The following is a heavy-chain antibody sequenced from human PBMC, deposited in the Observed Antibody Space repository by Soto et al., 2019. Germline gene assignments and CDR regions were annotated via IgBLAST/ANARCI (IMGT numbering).Heavy chain of an antibody. CDR3: AKNSILAPYYAFCSGYQTTSNFDY. CDR2: ISGSGGSA. V-gene: IGHV3-23*01. J-gene: IGHJ4*02. Sequence: WGSLRLSCAVSGFTFSSYAMSWVRQAPGKGLEWVSAISGSGGSAYYADSVKGRFTISRDNSKNTLYLQMNSLRAEDTAVYYCAKNSILAPYYAFCSGYQTTSNFDYWGQGTLVPVSS. CDR1: GFTFSSYA. D-gene: IGHD3-3*01.